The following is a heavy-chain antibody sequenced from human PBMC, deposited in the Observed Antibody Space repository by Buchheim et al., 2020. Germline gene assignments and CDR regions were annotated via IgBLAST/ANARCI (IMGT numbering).Heavy chain of an antibody. J-gene: IGHJ6*02. Sequence: QVQLVESGGGVVQPGRSLRLSCAASGFTFSSYAMHWVRQAPGKGLEWVSYISYDGSNKYYADSVKGRFTISRDNSKNTLYLQMNRLGAEDTAVYYWAGDEGRTYSYYYYGMDVWGQGTT. CDR1: GFTFSSYA. D-gene: IGHD1-26*01. CDR3: AGDEGRTYSYYYYGMDV. CDR2: ISYDGSNK. V-gene: IGHV3-30-3*01.